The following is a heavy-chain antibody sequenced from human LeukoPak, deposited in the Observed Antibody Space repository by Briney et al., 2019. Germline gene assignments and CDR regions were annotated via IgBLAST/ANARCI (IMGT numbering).Heavy chain of an antibody. D-gene: IGHD6-25*01. CDR2: IRRDGSHK. Sequence: GGSLRLSCAASGFAFNDFAMYWVRQAPGKGLDWVALIRRDGSHKYYAHSIKGRFTISRDNSKNTLYLQMSSPRAEDTAVYYCAKSSIMFAAGRLGSIDFWGQGTLVTVSS. CDR1: GFAFNDFA. CDR3: AKSSIMFAAGRLGSIDF. V-gene: IGHV3-30*02. J-gene: IGHJ4*02.